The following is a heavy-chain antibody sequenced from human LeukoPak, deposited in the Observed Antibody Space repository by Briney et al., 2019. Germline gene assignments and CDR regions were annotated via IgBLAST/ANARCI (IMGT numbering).Heavy chain of an antibody. Sequence: TSETLSLTCTVSGGSISSGSYYWSWIRQPAGKGLEWIGRIYTSGSTNYNPSLKSRVTISVDTSKNQFSLKLSSVTAADTAVYYCARGSPLKYCSGGSCLLYWGQGTLVTVSS. CDR1: GGSISSGSYY. D-gene: IGHD2-15*01. CDR2: IYTSGST. CDR3: ARGSPLKYCSGGSCLLY. V-gene: IGHV4-61*02. J-gene: IGHJ4*02.